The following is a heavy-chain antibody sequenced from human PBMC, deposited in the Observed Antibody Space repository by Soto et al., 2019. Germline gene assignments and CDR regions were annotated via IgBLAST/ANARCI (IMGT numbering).Heavy chain of an antibody. CDR1: GFTFSNSW. Sequence: GGSLRLSCAASGFTFSNSWMSWVRQAPGKGLEWVANIKEDGSEKDYVDPVKGRFTITRDNAKNSLYLQMNNLRAEDTAVYFCTRKRFGMDVWGQGTTVTVS. V-gene: IGHV3-7*03. J-gene: IGHJ6*02. CDR3: TRKRFGMDV. CDR2: IKEDGSEK.